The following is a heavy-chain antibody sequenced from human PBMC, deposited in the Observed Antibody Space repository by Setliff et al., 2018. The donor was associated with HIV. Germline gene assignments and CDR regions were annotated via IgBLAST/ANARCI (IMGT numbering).Heavy chain of an antibody. Sequence: SETLSLTCTVSGGSIRSGSYYWGWFRQSPGKGLEWIATIYQTGSIYYNPSLQNRVTISVDTSKNQFSLKLSSVTAADTAVYYCARAGYYGSTSYWEYFQHWGQGTLVTVSS. V-gene: IGHV4-39*07. J-gene: IGHJ1*01. CDR2: IYQTGSI. CDR1: GGSIRSGSYY. CDR3: ARAGYYGSTSYWEYFQH. D-gene: IGHD3-22*01.